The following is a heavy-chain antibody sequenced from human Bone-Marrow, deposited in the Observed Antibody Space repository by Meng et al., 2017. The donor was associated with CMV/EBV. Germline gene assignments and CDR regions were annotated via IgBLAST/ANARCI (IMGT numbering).Heavy chain of an antibody. CDR1: GYSFITYW. CDR3: ARVGCTTTSCYYPYQYYGLDV. V-gene: IGHV5-51*01. Sequence: GESLKITCKAYGYSFITYWIGWVRQMPGQGLEWMGITYPGGSDTRYSPSFEGQVTISADKSINTAYLQWRSLKASDSATYYCARVGCTTTSCYYPYQYYGLDVWGQGTTVTVSS. D-gene: IGHD2-2*01. CDR2: TYPGGSDT. J-gene: IGHJ6*02.